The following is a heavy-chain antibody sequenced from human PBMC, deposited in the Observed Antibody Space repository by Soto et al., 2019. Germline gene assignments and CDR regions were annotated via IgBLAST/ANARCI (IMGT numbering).Heavy chain of an antibody. CDR1: GGTFSTYA. D-gene: IGHD6-13*01. CDR2: IIPMFRTA. CDR3: ARDQQPKRGGYYYYYAMDV. J-gene: IGHJ6*02. Sequence: QVQLVQSGAEVKKPRSSVKVSCKASGGTFSTYAINWVRQAPGQGLEWMGGIIPMFRTAEYAQQFQGRVTITADEPTSTAYMELSSLRSEDTAVYYCARDQQPKRGGYYYYYAMDVWGQGTTVTVSS. V-gene: IGHV1-69*01.